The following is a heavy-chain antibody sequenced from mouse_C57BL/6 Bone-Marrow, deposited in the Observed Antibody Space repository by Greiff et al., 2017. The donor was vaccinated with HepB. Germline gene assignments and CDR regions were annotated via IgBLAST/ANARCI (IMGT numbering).Heavy chain of an antibody. J-gene: IGHJ2*01. CDR2: IDPNSGGT. CDR3: ARLYYYGSGGY. V-gene: IGHV1-72*01. Sequence: QVQLQQPGAALVKPGASVKLSCKASGYTFTSYWMHWVKQRPGRGLEWIGRIDPNSGGTKYNEKFKSKATLTVDKPSSTAYMQLSSLTSEDSAVYYCARLYYYGSGGYWGQGTTLTVSS. D-gene: IGHD1-1*01. CDR1: GYTFTSYW.